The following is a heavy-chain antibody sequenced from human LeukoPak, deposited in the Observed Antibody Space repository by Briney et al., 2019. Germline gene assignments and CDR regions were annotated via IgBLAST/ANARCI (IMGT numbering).Heavy chain of an antibody. CDR3: ATWGTAKPGFDY. CDR1: GGSISNNNYY. J-gene: IGHJ4*02. Sequence: PSETLSLTCTVPGGSISNNNYYWAWIRQPPRKGLECIGSIFYGGSSYYNPSVKSRVTISVDTSKNQFSRRLSSVTAADTAVYYCATWGTAKPGFDYWGQGTLVTVSS. CDR2: IFYGGSS. V-gene: IGHV4-39*01. D-gene: IGHD3-16*01.